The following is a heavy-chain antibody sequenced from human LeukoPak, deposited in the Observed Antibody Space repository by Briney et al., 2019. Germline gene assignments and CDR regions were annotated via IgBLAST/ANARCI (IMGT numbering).Heavy chain of an antibody. CDR1: GFTFSSYA. D-gene: IGHD2-2*01. V-gene: IGHV3-23*01. J-gene: IGHJ6*03. CDR2: ISGSGGST. CDR3: AKAGVVPAATNYYYYYYMDV. Sequence: GGSLTLTCAASGFTFSSYAMSWVRQAPGKGLEWVSAISGSGGSTYYADSVKGRFTISRDNSKNTLYLQMNSLRAEDTAVYYCAKAGVVPAATNYYYYYYMDVWGKGTTGTVS.